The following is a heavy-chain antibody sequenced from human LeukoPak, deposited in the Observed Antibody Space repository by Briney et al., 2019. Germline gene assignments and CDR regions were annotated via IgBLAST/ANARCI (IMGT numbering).Heavy chain of an antibody. CDR2: ISYDGTNK. Sequence: GGSLRLSCAGSGFTFGNYGMHWVRQAPGKGPEWVAVISYDGTNKYYADSVKGRFTISRDNSKNTVYLQMNSLRAEDTAVYYCARGSREYYYGVLGGGWFDPWGQGTLVTVSS. J-gene: IGHJ5*02. V-gene: IGHV3-30*03. D-gene: IGHD3-10*01. CDR1: GFTFGNYG. CDR3: ARGSREYYYGVLGGGWFDP.